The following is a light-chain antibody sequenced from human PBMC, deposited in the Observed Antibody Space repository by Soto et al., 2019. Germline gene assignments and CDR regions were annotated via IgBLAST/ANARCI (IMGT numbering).Light chain of an antibody. J-gene: IGKJ4*01. CDR2: AAS. V-gene: IGKV1-12*01. CDR3: QQGNSFPLA. CDR1: QGIGSW. Sequence: DIQMTQSPSSVSASVGDRVTITCRASQGIGSWLAWYQQKPGKAPKLLISAASSLQSGVPTRFSGSGSGTDFPLTIWSLQPEDFATYFCQQGNSFPLAFGGGTKVEIK.